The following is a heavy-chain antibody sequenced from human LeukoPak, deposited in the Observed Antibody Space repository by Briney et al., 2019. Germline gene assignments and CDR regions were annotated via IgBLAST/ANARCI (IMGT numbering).Heavy chain of an antibody. J-gene: IGHJ3*02. D-gene: IGHD5-18*01. CDR3: ASQSRGYSYGWDAFDI. CDR2: IYFSGRT. V-gene: IGHV4-31*03. CDR1: GGSLTIGSYC. Sequence: PSQTLPLPSTFLGGSLTIGSYCSSSVRHHPGDGIGWMGYIYFSGRTYSHPSLKGRVTISVDTPNNQFSLKLSSVTATDTAVDYCASQSRGYSYGWDAFDIWGQGTMVTVSS.